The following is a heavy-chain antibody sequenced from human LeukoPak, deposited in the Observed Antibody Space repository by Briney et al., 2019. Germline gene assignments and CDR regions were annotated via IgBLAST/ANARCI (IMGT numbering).Heavy chain of an antibody. J-gene: IGHJ4*02. CDR3: ARDSSDYYDSSRYFDY. CDR2: IYYSGST. Sequence: PSETLSLTCTVSGGSISSGGYYWSWIRQHPGKGLEWIGYIYYSGSTYNNPSLKSRVTISVDTSKNQFSLKLSSVTAADTAVYYCARDSSDYYDSSRYFDYWGQGTLVTVSS. V-gene: IGHV4-31*03. CDR1: GGSISSGGYY. D-gene: IGHD3-22*01.